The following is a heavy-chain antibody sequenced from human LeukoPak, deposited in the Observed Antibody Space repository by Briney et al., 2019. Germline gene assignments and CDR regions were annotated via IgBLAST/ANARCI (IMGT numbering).Heavy chain of an antibody. J-gene: IGHJ4*02. CDR1: GYTFTGYY. V-gene: IGHV1-18*04. CDR2: ISAYNGNT. Sequence: ASVKVSCKASGYTFTGYYMHWVRQAPGQGLEWMGWISAYNGNTNYAQKLQGRVTMTTDTSTSTAYMELRSLRSDDTAVYYCARDTYYYDSSGYPDYWGQGTLVTVSS. CDR3: ARDTYYYDSSGYPDY. D-gene: IGHD3-22*01.